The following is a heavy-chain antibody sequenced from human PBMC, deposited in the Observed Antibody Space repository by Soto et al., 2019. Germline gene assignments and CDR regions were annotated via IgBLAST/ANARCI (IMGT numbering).Heavy chain of an antibody. Sequence: EVQLVESGGGLVQPGGSVRLSCAASGFTFSSYWMHWVRQAPGKGLMWVSRIHNDGSTTRYADSVKGRFTISRDNAKNTLYLQMSSLRVEDTAVYYCARDNWNSYWGQETLVTVSS. CDR3: ARDNWNSY. CDR2: IHNDGSTT. D-gene: IGHD1-7*01. J-gene: IGHJ4*01. V-gene: IGHV3-74*01. CDR1: GFTFSSYW.